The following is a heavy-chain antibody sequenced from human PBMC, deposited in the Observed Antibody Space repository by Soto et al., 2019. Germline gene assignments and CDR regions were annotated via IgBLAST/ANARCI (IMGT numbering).Heavy chain of an antibody. V-gene: IGHV3-30*03. Sequence: QVQLVESGGGVVQPGRSLRLSCAGPGLTFSRAYAMHWVRQAPGKGLEWLAVILYDGASKYNADSVKGRFTISRDNSKNTLYLQMSRLSAEDTALYYCAGERTNGRFEFGYWGQGSLVIVSS. D-gene: IGHD2-8*01. J-gene: IGHJ4*02. CDR1: GLTFSRAYA. CDR2: ILYDGASK. CDR3: AGERTNGRFEFGY.